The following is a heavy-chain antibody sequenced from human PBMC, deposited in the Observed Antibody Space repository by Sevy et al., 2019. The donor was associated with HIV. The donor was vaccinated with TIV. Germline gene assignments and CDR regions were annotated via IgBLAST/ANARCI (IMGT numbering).Heavy chain of an antibody. V-gene: IGHV3-7*01. Sequence: GGSLRLSCAASGFTFSKYWMGWVRQAPGKGLEWVANIKQDAGQKYYVDSVKGRFTISRVNAKNALYLEMNSLRAEDRAVYFCARDDGNYYFHYWGQGTLVTVSS. CDR1: GFTFSKYW. CDR2: IKQDAGQK. D-gene: IGHD1-7*01. CDR3: ARDDGNYYFHY. J-gene: IGHJ4*02.